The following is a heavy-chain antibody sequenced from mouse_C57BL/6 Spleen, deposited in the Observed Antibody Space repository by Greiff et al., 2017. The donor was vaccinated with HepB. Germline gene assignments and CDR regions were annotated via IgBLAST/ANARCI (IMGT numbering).Heavy chain of an antibody. D-gene: IGHD1-1*01. J-gene: IGHJ4*01. CDR1: GFTFSDYG. V-gene: IGHV5-17*01. Sequence: EVKLVESGGGLVKPGGSLKLSCAASGFTFSDYGMHWVRQAPEKGLEWVAYISSGSSTIYYADTVKGRFTISRDNAKNTLFLQMTSLRSEDTAMYYCARRICYYYGSSDYYAMDYWGQGTSVTVSS. CDR2: ISSGSSTI. CDR3: ARRICYYYGSSDYYAMDY.